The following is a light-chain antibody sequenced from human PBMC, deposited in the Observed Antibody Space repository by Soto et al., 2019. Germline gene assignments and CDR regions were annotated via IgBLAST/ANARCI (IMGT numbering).Light chain of an antibody. V-gene: IGKV3-20*01. Sequence: EIVLTQSPGTLSLSPGERATLSCRASQSVSSSYLAWYQQKPGQAPRLLIYGASSRATGIPDRFSGSGSGTDFTLTISRLEPEDFAVYYCQQYSSSPPLTFGGGTNVESK. CDR3: QQYSSSPPLT. CDR2: GAS. CDR1: QSVSSSY. J-gene: IGKJ4*01.